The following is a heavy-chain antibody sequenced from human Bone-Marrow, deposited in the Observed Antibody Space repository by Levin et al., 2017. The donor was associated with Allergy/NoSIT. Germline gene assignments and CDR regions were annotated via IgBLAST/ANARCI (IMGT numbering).Heavy chain of an antibody. CDR2: IYSGGST. CDR1: GFTVSSNY. V-gene: IGHV3-53*01. J-gene: IGHJ6*03. CDR3: AREYSSSYNNYYYYYMDV. D-gene: IGHD6-13*01. Sequence: TGGSLRLSCAASGFTVSSNYMSWVRQAPGKGLEWVSVIYSGGSTYYADSVKGRFTISRDNSKNTLYLQMNSLRAEDTAVYYCAREYSSSYNNYYYYYMDVWGKGTTVTVSS.